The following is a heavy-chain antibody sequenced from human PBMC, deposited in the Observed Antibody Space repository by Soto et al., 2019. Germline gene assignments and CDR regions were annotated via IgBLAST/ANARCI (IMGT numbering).Heavy chain of an antibody. CDR1: GGSISSSSYY. Sequence: SETLSLTCTVSGGSISSSSYYWGWIRQPPGKGLEWIGSIYYSGSTYYNPSLKSRVTISVDTSKNQFSLKLSSVTAADTAVYYCSRLGRYYDSSGPLDYWGHGTLVTVSS. V-gene: IGHV4-39*01. CDR2: IYYSGST. J-gene: IGHJ4*01. CDR3: SRLGRYYDSSGPLDY. D-gene: IGHD3-22*01.